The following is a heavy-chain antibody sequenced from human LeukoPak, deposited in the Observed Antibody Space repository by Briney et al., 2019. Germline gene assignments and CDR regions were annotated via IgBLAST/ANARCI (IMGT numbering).Heavy chain of an antibody. J-gene: IGHJ6*03. D-gene: IGHD2-21*01. CDR3: ARDSRDSTYYMDV. V-gene: IGHV1-18*01. Sequence: SVKVSCKASGYTFTSFGISWVRQAPGQGLEWMGWINTYNGNTKYAQKLQGRVTMTTDTSTSTAYMELRSLRSDDTAVYYCARDSRDSTYYMDVWGKGTTVTVSS. CDR1: GYTFTSFG. CDR2: INTYNGNT.